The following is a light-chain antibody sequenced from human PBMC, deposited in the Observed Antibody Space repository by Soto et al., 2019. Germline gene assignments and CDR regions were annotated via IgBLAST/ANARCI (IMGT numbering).Light chain of an antibody. V-gene: IGKV3-11*01. CDR3: QQRTSWPPLT. J-gene: IGKJ4*01. CDR2: DAS. CDR1: QSVSSD. Sequence: EIVLTQSPATLSLSPGERATFSCRASQSVSSDLVWYQQKPGQAPRLLIYDASNRATGIPARFSGSGSGTDFTLTISSLEPEDFAVYVCQQRTSWPPLTFGGGTKVEIK.